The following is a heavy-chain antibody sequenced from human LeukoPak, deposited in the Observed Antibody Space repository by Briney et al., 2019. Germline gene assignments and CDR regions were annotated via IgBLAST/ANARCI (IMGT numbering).Heavy chain of an antibody. J-gene: IGHJ4*02. CDR2: ISYDGSNK. V-gene: IGHV3-30*18. CDR1: GFTFSSYG. CDR3: AKDSPEYYFDY. Sequence: GRSLRLSCAASGFTFSSYGMHWVRQAPGKGLEWAAVISYDGSNKYYADSVKGRFTISRDNSKNTLYLQMNSLRAEDTAVYYCAKDSPEYYFDYWGQGTLVTVSP.